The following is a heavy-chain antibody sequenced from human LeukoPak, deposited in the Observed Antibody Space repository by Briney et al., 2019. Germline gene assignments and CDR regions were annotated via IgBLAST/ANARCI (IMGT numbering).Heavy chain of an antibody. V-gene: IGHV3-53*01. D-gene: IGHD2/OR15-2a*01. Sequence: PGGSLRLSCAASGFTFSSYEMNWVRQAPGKGLEWVSVIYSGGSTYYADSVKGRFTISRDNSKNKVYLQMNSLRAEDTAVYYCARVGLSSFYYFDYWGQGTLVTVSS. CDR1: GFTFSSYE. CDR3: ARVGLSSFYYFDY. CDR2: IYSGGST. J-gene: IGHJ4*02.